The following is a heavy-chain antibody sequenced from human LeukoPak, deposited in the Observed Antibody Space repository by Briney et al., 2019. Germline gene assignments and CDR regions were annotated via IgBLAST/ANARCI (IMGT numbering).Heavy chain of an antibody. CDR1: GYTFTRYY. J-gene: IGHJ4*02. CDR3: ARKGVGALMLDY. Sequence: ASVKVFCKASGYTFTRYYLHWVRQAPGQGLEWMGIINPSAGSTSFAQNFQGRVTMTRDTSTSTVCMELSSLRSEDTAVYYCARKGVGALMLDYWGQGTLVTVSS. CDR2: INPSAGST. D-gene: IGHD1-26*01. V-gene: IGHV1-46*01.